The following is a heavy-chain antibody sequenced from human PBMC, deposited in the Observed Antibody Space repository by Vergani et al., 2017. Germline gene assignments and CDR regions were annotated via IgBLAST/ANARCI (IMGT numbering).Heavy chain of an antibody. CDR2: ISNYNGNT. J-gene: IGHJ3*02. CDR1: GYTFTSYG. CDR3: ARGVWFGESFGAFDI. V-gene: IGHV1-18*01. Sequence: QVQLVQSGAEVKKPGASVKVSCKASGYTFTSYGFSWVRQAPGQGLEWMGWISNYNGNTNYAQKLQGRVTMTTDTSTSTAYMERRSLRTDDTAVYYCARGVWFGESFGAFDIWGQGTMVTVSS. D-gene: IGHD3-10*01.